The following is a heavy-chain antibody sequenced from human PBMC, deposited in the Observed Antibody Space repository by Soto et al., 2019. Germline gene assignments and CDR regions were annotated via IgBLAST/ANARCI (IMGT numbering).Heavy chain of an antibody. CDR2: INVYNGNT. Sequence: QVQLVQSGAEVKQPVASVKVSCKASGYSFSIYHLGWVRQAPGPGLEWLGWINVYNGNTNYAQKFQGSVTVTRDTSTSTGYMELRSLRSDDTAVYYCARVTPSGDFDFWGQGTLVTVSS. CDR3: ARVTPSGDFDF. D-gene: IGHD6-19*01. J-gene: IGHJ4*02. V-gene: IGHV1-18*04. CDR1: GYSFSIYH.